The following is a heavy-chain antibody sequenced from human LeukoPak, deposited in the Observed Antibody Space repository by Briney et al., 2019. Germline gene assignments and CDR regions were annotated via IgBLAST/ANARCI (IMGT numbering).Heavy chain of an antibody. V-gene: IGHV4-59*02. J-gene: IGHJ3*02. Sequence: SETLSLTCSVSGGSVRNYYWNWLRQPPGKGLEGIGYVYYTGSSNSDPSLKSRVTMFVDTSKNQLSLRLSSVSALDTAVYYCARGAYASAWYAFDIWGPGTGVSVTS. D-gene: IGHD6-19*01. CDR2: VYYTGSS. CDR1: GGSVRNYY. CDR3: ARGAYASAWYAFDI.